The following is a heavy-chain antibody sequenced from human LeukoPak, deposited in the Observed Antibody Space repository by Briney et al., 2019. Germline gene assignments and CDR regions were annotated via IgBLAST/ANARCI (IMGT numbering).Heavy chain of an antibody. CDR2: IKQDRSEK. CDR1: GFTFTNYW. Sequence: GGSLRLSCAASGFTFTNYWMSWVRQAPGKGLELVANIKQDRSEKYYVDSVKGRFTISRDNAKNSLYLQMNSLRAEDTAVYYCARGLSGYASSLGYWGQGTLVTVSS. V-gene: IGHV3-7*01. CDR3: ARGLSGYASSLGY. D-gene: IGHD6-6*01. J-gene: IGHJ4*02.